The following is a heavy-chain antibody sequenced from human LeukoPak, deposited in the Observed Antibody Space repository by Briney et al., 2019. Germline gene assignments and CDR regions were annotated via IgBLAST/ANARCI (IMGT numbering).Heavy chain of an antibody. V-gene: IGHV3-7*03. J-gene: IGHJ4*02. CDR3: ARGEYSSGWYWEWSSLRAYFDY. Sequence: GGSLRLSCTASGFTFSNFWMGWVRQAPGKGLEWVANIKQDETEKFYLGSVKGRFTISRDNAKNSLYLQMNSLRAEDTAVYYCARGEYSSGWYWEWSSLRAYFDYWGQGTLVTVSS. D-gene: IGHD6-19*01. CDR2: IKQDETEK. CDR1: GFTFSNFW.